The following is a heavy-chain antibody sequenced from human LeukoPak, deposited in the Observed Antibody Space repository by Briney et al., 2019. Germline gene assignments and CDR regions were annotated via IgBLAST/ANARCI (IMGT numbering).Heavy chain of an antibody. CDR3: ATGNYYDKSGYYPSGY. Sequence: ASVKVSCKVSGYTLTELSMHWVRQARGKGLEWMGGFDPEDGGTVYAQKFQGRVTMTEDTSTGTAFMELSSLRSEDTAVYYCATGNYYDKSGYYPSGYWGQGTLVTVSS. V-gene: IGHV1-24*01. CDR1: GYTLTELS. J-gene: IGHJ4*02. D-gene: IGHD3-22*01. CDR2: FDPEDGGT.